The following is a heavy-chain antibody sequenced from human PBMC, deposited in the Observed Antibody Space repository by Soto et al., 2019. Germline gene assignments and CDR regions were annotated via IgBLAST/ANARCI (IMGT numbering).Heavy chain of an antibody. J-gene: IGHJ4*02. CDR3: AKDHGDLLPGLLDD. CDR1: GFIFSNYV. Sequence: GGSLRLSCAGSGFIFSNYVMAWVRQAPGKGLEWVSTIDGSFSTFYADSVKGRFTISRDNSKNTMYLQMNSLKAEDTAVYYCAKDHGDLLPGLLDDWGQGTLVTVSS. V-gene: IGHV3-23*01. CDR2: IDGSFST. D-gene: IGHD4-17*01.